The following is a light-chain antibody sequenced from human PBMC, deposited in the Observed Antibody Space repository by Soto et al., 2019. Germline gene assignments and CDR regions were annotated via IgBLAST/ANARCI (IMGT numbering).Light chain of an antibody. V-gene: IGLV2-23*01. Sequence: QSALTQPASVSGSPGQSITVFCTGTSSDVGNYNLVSWYQPHPGEAPQLIVYEGNKRPSGVSNRFSGFKSGNTASLTISGLQAEDEADYYCCSYAGSNTYVFGTGTKLTVL. J-gene: IGLJ1*01. CDR1: SSDVGNYNL. CDR2: EGN. CDR3: CSYAGSNTYV.